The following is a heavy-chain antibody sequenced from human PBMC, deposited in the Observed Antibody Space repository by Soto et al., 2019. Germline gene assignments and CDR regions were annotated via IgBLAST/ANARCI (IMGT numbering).Heavy chain of an antibody. Sequence: SETLSLTGAVYGGSFSGYYWSWIRQPPGKGLEWIGEINHSGSTNYNPSLKSRVTISVDTSKNQFSLKLSSVTAADTAVYYCARRPYCSGGSCYRPPYYYYMDVWGKGTTVTVSS. V-gene: IGHV4-34*01. D-gene: IGHD2-15*01. CDR3: ARRPYCSGGSCYRPPYYYYMDV. CDR1: GGSFSGYY. CDR2: INHSGST. J-gene: IGHJ6*03.